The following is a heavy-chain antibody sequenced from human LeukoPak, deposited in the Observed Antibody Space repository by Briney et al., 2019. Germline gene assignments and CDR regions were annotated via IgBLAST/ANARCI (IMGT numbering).Heavy chain of an antibody. V-gene: IGHV3-7*01. CDR1: GFTFSRYW. J-gene: IGHJ4*02. CDR2: VNEGGSDK. D-gene: IGHD3-10*01. CDR3: ARDVGRGFDY. Sequence: GGSLRLSCAASGFTFSRYWMTWVRQAPGKGLEWVANVNEGGSDKYYVGSVKGRFTISRDNAKNSLYLQMNSLRVEDTAVYYCARDVGRGFDYWGQGTVVTVSS.